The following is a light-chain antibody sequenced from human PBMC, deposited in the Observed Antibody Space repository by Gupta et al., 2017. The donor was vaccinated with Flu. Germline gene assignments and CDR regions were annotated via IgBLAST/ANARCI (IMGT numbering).Light chain of an antibody. J-gene: IGKJ4*01. CDR3: HQSNSIPLT. CDR1: QLISIY. Sequence: DIQKTHYPSSLSAYVGDRVTITCRASQLISIYLNWYQHKPGKAPKLLSHMSSKWQRGVPSSFSGSGSGTDFTLTISSLQPEDFASYYCHQSNSIPLTFGGGTKVEIK. CDR2: MSS. V-gene: IGKV1-39*01.